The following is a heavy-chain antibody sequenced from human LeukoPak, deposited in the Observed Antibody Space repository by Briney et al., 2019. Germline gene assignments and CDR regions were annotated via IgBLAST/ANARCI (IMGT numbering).Heavy chain of an antibody. V-gene: IGHV3-53*04. CDR3: AREAYYYDSSGYYQPMDY. J-gene: IGHJ4*02. CDR1: GFTFSSYA. D-gene: IGHD3-22*01. Sequence: GGSLRLSCAASGFTFSSYAMSWVRQAPGKGLEWVSVIYSGGSTYYADSVKGRFTISRHNSKNTLYLQMNSLRAEDTAVYYCAREAYYYDSSGYYQPMDYWGQGTLVTVSS. CDR2: IYSGGST.